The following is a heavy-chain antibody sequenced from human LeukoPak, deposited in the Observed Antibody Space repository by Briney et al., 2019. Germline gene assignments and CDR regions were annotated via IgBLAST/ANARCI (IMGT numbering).Heavy chain of an antibody. CDR3: ARRFGTTTVAYDAFDI. J-gene: IGHJ3*02. CDR1: GGSISSYY. Sequence: SETLSLTCTVSGGSISSYYCSWIRQPPGKGLEWIGYIYYSGTTNYNPSLKSRVTISVDASKNQFSLKLSSVTAADTAVYYCARRFGTTTVAYDAFDIWGQGTMVTVSS. CDR2: IYYSGTT. D-gene: IGHD4-23*01. V-gene: IGHV4-59*08.